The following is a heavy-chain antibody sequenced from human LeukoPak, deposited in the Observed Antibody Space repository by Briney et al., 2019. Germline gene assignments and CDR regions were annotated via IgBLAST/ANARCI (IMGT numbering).Heavy chain of an antibody. CDR2: IRYDGSNK. Sequence: PGGSLRLSCAASGFTFSSYGMHWVRQAPGKGLEWVAFIRYDGSNKYYADSVKGRFTISRDNSKNTLYLQMNSLRAEDTAVYYCAKDGDIVVVPAAIGLFDPWGQGTMVNVYS. J-gene: IGHJ5*02. CDR1: GFTFSSYG. V-gene: IGHV3-30*02. D-gene: IGHD2-2*02. CDR3: AKDGDIVVVPAAIGLFDP.